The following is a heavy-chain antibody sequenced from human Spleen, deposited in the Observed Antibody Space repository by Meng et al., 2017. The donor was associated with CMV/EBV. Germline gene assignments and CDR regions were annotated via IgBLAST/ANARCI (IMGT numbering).Heavy chain of an antibody. D-gene: IGHD7-27*01. CDR3: ARDVRGRTGDS. CDR1: GGSVSSAYDY. J-gene: IGHJ6*02. CDR2: IYYSGTT. V-gene: IGHV4-61*01. Sequence: GSLRLSCSVSGGSVSSAYDYWSWIRQPPGKGLEWIGYIYYSGTTNYNPSLKSRVTMSVDTSKNQFSLKLTSVTAADAAIYYCARDVRGRTGDSWGQGTTVTVSS.